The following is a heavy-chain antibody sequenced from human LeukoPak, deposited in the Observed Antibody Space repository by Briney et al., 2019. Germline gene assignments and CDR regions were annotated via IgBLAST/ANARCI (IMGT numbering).Heavy chain of an antibody. CDR3: ARGGPGAYFDY. CDR2: INGDGRET. D-gene: IGHD1-14*01. CDR1: GFTFSTYW. Sequence: PGGSLRLSCVVSGFTFSTYWMHWVRQAPGKGLVWVSRINGDGRETTYGDSVKGRFTISRDNAKNTLFLQMNSLGAEDTAVFYCARGGPGAYFDYWGQGTLVTVSS. J-gene: IGHJ4*02. V-gene: IGHV3-74*01.